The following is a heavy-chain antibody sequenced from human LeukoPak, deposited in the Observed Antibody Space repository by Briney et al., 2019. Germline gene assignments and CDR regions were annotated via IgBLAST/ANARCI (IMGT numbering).Heavy chain of an antibody. CDR1: GYSISSGYY. D-gene: IGHD4-17*01. J-gene: IGHJ5*02. Sequence: PSETLSLTCAVSGYSISSGYYWGWIRQPPGKGLEWIGSIYHSGSTYYIPSLKSRVTISVDTSKNQFSLKLSSVTAADTAVYYCARDYIGGGDYVGENWFDPRGQGTLVTVSS. CDR3: ARDYIGGGDYVGENWFDP. CDR2: IYHSGST. V-gene: IGHV4-38-2*02.